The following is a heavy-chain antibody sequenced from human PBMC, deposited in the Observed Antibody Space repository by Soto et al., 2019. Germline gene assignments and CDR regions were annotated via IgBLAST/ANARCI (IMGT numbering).Heavy chain of an antibody. J-gene: IGHJ6*02. CDR3: ARGVPVPTKAYYGMDV. V-gene: IGHV3-30-3*01. CDR2: ISYDGSNK. Sequence: GGSLRLSCAASGFTFSSYAMHWVRQAPGKGLEWVAVISYDGSNKYYADSVKGRFTISRDNSKNTLYLQMNSLRAEDTAVYYCARGVPVPTKAYYGMDVWGQGTTVTVSS. CDR1: GFTFSSYA. D-gene: IGHD1-1*01.